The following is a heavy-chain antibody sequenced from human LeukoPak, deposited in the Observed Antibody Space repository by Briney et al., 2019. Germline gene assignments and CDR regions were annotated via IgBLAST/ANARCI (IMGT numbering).Heavy chain of an antibody. CDR1: GGSISSYY. J-gene: IGHJ5*02. Sequence: SETLSLTCTVSGGSISSYYWSWIRQPPGKGLEWIGDIYYSWSTNYNPSLKNLVTISVDTSKHQFSLKLSSVTAAETAEYYCAGSCRPYDSLHYRNNWFDPWGQGTLVTVSS. CDR3: AGSCRPYDSLHYRNNWFDP. CDR2: IYYSWST. V-gene: IGHV4-59*08. D-gene: IGHD3-22*01.